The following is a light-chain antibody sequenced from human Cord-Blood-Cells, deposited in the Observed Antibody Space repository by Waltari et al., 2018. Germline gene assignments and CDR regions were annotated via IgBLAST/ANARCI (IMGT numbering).Light chain of an antibody. Sequence: QSALTQPASVSGSPGQSITIPCTGTSSDVGGYNSVSWYQQHPAKAPKLMIYDVSNRPSGVSNRFSGSKSGNTASLTISGLQAEDEADYYCSSYTSSSTWVFGGGTKLTVL. V-gene: IGLV2-14*03. CDR3: SSYTSSSTWV. CDR2: DVS. J-gene: IGLJ3*02. CDR1: SSDVGGYNS.